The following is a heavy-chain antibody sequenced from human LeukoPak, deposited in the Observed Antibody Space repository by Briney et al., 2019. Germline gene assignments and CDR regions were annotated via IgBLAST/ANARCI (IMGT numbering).Heavy chain of an antibody. CDR3: ARGYCSSTSCYYFDY. J-gene: IGHJ4*02. Sequence: PSDTLALTCTVSGGSISSGGYYWSSIRQHPGKGLEWIEHIYYSGSTYYTPSLKSRVTISVDTSKNQFSLKLSSVTAADTAVYYCARGYCSSTSCYYFDYWGQGTLVTVSS. V-gene: IGHV4-31*03. CDR2: IYYSGST. CDR1: GGSISSGGYY. D-gene: IGHD2-2*01.